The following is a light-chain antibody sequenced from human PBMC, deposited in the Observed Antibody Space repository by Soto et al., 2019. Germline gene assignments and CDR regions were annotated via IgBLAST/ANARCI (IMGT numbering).Light chain of an antibody. J-gene: IGKJ1*01. CDR1: QSISSY. V-gene: IGKV1-39*01. CDR2: AAS. Sequence: DIQMTQSPSSLSASVGDRVTITCRASQSISSYLNWYQQKPGTAPKLLIYAASSLQSVVPSRFSGSGSGTDFNLTISSLQHEDVATYYCQQSYSTPQTFGQGT. CDR3: QQSYSTPQT.